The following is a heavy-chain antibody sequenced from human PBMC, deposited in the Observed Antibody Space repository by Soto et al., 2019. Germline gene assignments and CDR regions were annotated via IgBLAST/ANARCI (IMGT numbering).Heavy chain of an antibody. Sequence: SETLSLTCTVSGDSISTFYWGWMRQSPGKELEWIGYVYYTGSTNYNPSLKSRVTISVDRSKNQFSLKLTSANAANTAVYYCARGRTVRNYADDSSDYFYFFDYWGQGTQVTVSS. J-gene: IGHJ4*02. D-gene: IGHD3-22*01. V-gene: IGHV4-59*01. CDR2: VYYTGST. CDR1: GDSISTFY. CDR3: ARGRTVRNYADDSSDYFYFFDY.